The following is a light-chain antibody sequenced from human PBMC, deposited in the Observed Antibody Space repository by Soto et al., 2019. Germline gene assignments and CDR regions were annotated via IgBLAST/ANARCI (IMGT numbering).Light chain of an antibody. CDR2: AAS. J-gene: IGKJ1*01. CDR3: QQSYSTPQT. CDR1: QNISIF. V-gene: IGKV1-39*01. Sequence: DIQMTQSPSSLSASVGDTVPIACQASQNISIFLNWYQQIPGKAPRLLIYAASNLPSGVSSRFSGSGAGTNVTLTIRRLQVEECATYYCQQSYSTPQTFGQGTKVVI.